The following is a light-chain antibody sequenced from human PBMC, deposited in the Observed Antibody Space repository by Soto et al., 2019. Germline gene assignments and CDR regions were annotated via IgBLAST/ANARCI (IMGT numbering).Light chain of an antibody. V-gene: IGKV3D-20*02. CDR3: QQRSNWPRIT. J-gene: IGKJ5*01. Sequence: EIVLTQSPGTLSLSPGERATLSCRASQSVSSSDLAWYQQKPGQAPRLLIYGTSSRATGIPDRFSGSGSGTDFTLTISRLEPEDFAVYYCQQRSNWPRITFGQGTRLEIK. CDR2: GTS. CDR1: QSVSSSD.